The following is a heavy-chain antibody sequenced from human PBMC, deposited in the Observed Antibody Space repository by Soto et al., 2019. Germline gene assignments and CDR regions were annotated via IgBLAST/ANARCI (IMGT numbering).Heavy chain of an antibody. CDR2: ISWNSGSI. CDR3: AKANTAMVADYYYAMDG. V-gene: IGHV3-9*01. CDR1: GFTFDDFA. Sequence: EVQLVESGGGLVQPGRSLRLSCAASGFTFDDFAMHWVRQAPGKGLEWVSGISWNSGSIGYAESVKGRFTISRDNAMNSRYLQRNSLRPEDTALYYCAKANTAMVADYYYAMDGWGQGTAVIVAS. J-gene: IGHJ6*02. D-gene: IGHD5-18*01.